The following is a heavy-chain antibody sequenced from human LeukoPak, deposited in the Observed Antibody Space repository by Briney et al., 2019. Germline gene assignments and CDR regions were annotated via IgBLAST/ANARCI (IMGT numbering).Heavy chain of an antibody. Sequence: GGSLRLSCAASGFTFSSYWMSWVRQAPGKGLEWVANIKQDGSEKHYVDSVKGRFTISRDNAKNSLYLQMNSLRAEDTAVYYCAAELRSGYFVGAFDIWGQGTMVTVSS. CDR1: GFTFSSYW. CDR2: IKQDGSEK. V-gene: IGHV3-7*01. CDR3: AAELRSGYFVGAFDI. D-gene: IGHD3-3*01. J-gene: IGHJ3*02.